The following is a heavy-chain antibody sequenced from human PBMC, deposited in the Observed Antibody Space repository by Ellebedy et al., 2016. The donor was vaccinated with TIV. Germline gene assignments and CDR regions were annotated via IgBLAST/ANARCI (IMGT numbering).Heavy chain of an antibody. V-gene: IGHV4-34*01. J-gene: IGHJ4*02. CDR2: INHSGST. CDR1: GGSFSGYY. D-gene: IGHD3-16*02. Sequence: SETLSLTXAVYGGSFSGYYWSWIRQPPGKGLEWIGEINHSGSTNYNPSLKSRVTISVDTSKNQFSLKLSSVTAADTAVYYCARLPTYYDYVWGSYRRLSFDYWGQGTLVTVSS. CDR3: ARLPTYYDYVWGSYRRLSFDY.